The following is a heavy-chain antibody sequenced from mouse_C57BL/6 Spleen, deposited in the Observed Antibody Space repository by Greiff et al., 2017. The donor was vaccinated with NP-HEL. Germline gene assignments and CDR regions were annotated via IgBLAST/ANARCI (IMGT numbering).Heavy chain of an antibody. V-gene: IGHV1-74*01. D-gene: IGHD2-4*01. Sequence: QVQLQQPGAELVKPGASVKVSCKASGYTFTSYWMHWVKQRPGQGLEWIGRIHPSDSDTNYNQKFKGKATLTVDKSSSTAYMQLSILTSEDSAVYYCAIGDYDEGDYYAMDYWGQGTSVTVSS. CDR1: GYTFTSYW. CDR3: AIGDYDEGDYYAMDY. J-gene: IGHJ4*01. CDR2: IHPSDSDT.